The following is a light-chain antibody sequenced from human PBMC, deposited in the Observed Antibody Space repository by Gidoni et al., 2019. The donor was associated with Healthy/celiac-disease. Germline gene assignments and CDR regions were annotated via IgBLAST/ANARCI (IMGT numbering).Light chain of an antibody. Sequence: LLLTQSPVTLSVSPGERATLSCRASQAVGSNYLAWYQQKPGQAPRLLIFGISTRATDIPDRVSGSGSGTEFTLTINSLQSEDYAVYYCQQYSQWPITFGQGTRLEIK. J-gene: IGKJ5*01. V-gene: IGKV3-15*01. CDR2: GIS. CDR1: QAVGSN. CDR3: QQYSQWPIT.